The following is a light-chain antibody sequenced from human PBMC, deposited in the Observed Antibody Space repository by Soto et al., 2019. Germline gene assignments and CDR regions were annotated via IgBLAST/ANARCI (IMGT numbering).Light chain of an antibody. CDR1: QAISSS. J-gene: IGKJ2*01. Sequence: DIQLTQSPSFLSASVGDRVTITCRASQAISSSLAWYQHNPGKAPKLLIYAASTLQNGVPTSFSGSGSRTEFTLTIRTMQPEDSATYYCQHLNDYRYNFGQGTKVEIK. CDR3: QHLNDYRYN. V-gene: IGKV1-9*01. CDR2: AAS.